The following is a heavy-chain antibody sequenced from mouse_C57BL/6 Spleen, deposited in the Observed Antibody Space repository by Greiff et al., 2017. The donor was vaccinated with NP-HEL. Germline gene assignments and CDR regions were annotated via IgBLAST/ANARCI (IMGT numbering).Heavy chain of an antibody. J-gene: IGHJ1*03. Sequence: EVKLMESGGDLVKPGGSLKLSCAASGFTFSSYGMSWVRQTPDKRLEWVATISSGGSYTYYPDSVKGRFTISRDNAKNTLYLQMSSLKSEDTAMYYCARQGLGYYGSARYFDVWGTGTTVTVSS. D-gene: IGHD1-1*01. CDR2: ISSGGSYT. CDR1: GFTFSSYG. CDR3: ARQGLGYYGSARYFDV. V-gene: IGHV5-6*01.